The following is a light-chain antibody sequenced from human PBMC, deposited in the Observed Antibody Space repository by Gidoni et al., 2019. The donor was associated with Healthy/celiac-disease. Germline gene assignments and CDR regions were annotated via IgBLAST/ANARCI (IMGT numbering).Light chain of an antibody. CDR2: KAS. CDR3: QQYNSYPWT. Sequence: DIQITQSPSTLSASVGDRVTITCRASQSISSCLAWYQQKPGKAPRLLIYKASICEIGVPARFSGSGSGTEFTLTISSLQPDDFATYYCQQYNSYPWTFGQGTKVEIK. CDR1: QSISSC. J-gene: IGKJ1*01. V-gene: IGKV1-5*03.